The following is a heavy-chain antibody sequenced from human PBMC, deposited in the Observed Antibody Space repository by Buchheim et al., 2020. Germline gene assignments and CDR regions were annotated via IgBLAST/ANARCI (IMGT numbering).Heavy chain of an antibody. CDR3: ARGSPMVF. J-gene: IGHJ4*02. D-gene: IGHD3-10*01. CDR1: GGSISRGSYY. CDR2: IYPSGSI. V-gene: IGHV4-61*02. Sequence: QVQLQESGPGLVKPSQPLSLTCTVSGGSISRGSYYWTWIRQPAGKGLEWIGRIYPSGSINYNPSLKSRVTISVDTSKNQISLKLSSVTAADTAMYYCARGSPMVFWGQGTL.